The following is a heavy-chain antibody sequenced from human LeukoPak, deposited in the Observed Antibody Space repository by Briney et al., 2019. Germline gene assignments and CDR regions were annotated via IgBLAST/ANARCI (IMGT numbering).Heavy chain of an antibody. V-gene: IGHV3-30*03. Sequence: GGSLRLSCVASGLTFSNYGMHWVRQAPGKGLEWVTEISFDGSNKHYVDSVKGRFTISRDNSKNTLYLQMNSLSAEDTAVYYCAAYHASHSESGYWGQGTLVTVFS. CDR2: ISFDGSNK. CDR1: GLTFSNYG. CDR3: AAYHASHSESGY. J-gene: IGHJ4*02. D-gene: IGHD1-14*01.